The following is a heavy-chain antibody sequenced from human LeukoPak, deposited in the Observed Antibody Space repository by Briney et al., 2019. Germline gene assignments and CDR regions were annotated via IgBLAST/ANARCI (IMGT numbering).Heavy chain of an antibody. Sequence: SETLSLTCTVSGGSISSYYWSWIRQPPGKGLEWIGYIYYSGSTNYNPSLKSRVTISVDTSKNQFSLKLSSVTAADTAVYYCARGVYYYGYFDYWGQGPWSPSPQ. CDR1: GGSISSYY. CDR2: IYYSGST. D-gene: IGHD3-10*01. V-gene: IGHV4-59*01. J-gene: IGHJ4*02. CDR3: ARGVYYYGYFDY.